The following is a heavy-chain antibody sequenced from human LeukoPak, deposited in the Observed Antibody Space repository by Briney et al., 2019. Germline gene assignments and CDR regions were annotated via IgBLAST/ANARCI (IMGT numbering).Heavy chain of an antibody. V-gene: IGHV3-74*01. D-gene: IGHD2-2*01. J-gene: IGHJ3*02. CDR1: GFTFSNYW. Sequence: GGSLRLSCAASGFTFSNYWMHWVRQAPGKGLVWVSRLNSEGSSTSYADSVKGRFTISRDNAKNTLYLQMNSLRGEDTAVYYCARRSAAKDAFDIWGQGTMVTVSS. CDR2: LNSEGSST. CDR3: ARRSAAKDAFDI.